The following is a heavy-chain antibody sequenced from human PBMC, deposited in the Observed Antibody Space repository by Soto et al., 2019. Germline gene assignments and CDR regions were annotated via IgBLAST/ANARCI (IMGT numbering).Heavy chain of an antibody. V-gene: IGHV3-23*01. CDR1: GFTFSGYA. J-gene: IGHJ1*01. CDR3: RGVYDSSGVYFQH. D-gene: IGHD3-22*01. CDR2: FSGSGGST. Sequence: GGSLRLSCAVSGFTFSGYAMSWVRQAPGKGLEWVSAFSGSGGSTYYADSVKGRFTISRDNSKNTLYLQMNSLRAEDTAVYYCRGVYDSSGVYFQHWGHGTLVPVSS.